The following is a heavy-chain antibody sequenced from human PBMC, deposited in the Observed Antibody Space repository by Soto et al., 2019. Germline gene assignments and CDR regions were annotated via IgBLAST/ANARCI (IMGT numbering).Heavy chain of an antibody. D-gene: IGHD3-22*01. CDR3: ARGPYDSSGYWLV. CDR2: IYYSGST. J-gene: IGHJ4*02. CDR1: GGSISSYY. V-gene: IGHV4-59*08. Sequence: SETLSLTCTVSGGSISSYYWSWIRQPPGKGLEWIGYIYYSGSTNYNPSLKSRVTISVDTSKNQFSLKLSSVTAADTAVYYCARGPYDSSGYWLVWGQGTLVTVSS.